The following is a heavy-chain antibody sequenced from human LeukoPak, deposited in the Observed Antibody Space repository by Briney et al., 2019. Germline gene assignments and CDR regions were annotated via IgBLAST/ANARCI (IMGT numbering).Heavy chain of an antibody. CDR1: GGSISTYY. D-gene: IGHD5-18*01. V-gene: IGHV4-59*13. Sequence: PSETLSLTCTVSGGSISTYYWSWIRQPQGRDRGWIPNIDYRGSTTYNPSLRSRVTISVDTSRNQFSLKLSSVTAADTAVYYCARSRSGYSYDHAAFEIWGQGTMVTVSS. CDR2: IDYRGST. CDR3: ARSRSGYSYDHAAFEI. J-gene: IGHJ3*02.